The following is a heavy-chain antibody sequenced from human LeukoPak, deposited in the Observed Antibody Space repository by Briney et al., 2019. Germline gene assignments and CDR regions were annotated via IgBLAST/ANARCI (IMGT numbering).Heavy chain of an antibody. CDR3: AKDRCSNGIGCLYYYMDV. CDR2: LQYDGSNK. J-gene: IGHJ6*03. V-gene: IGHV3-30*04. CDR1: GFAFSSFA. D-gene: IGHD2-8*01. Sequence: GGSLRLSCAASGFAFSSFAMHWARQAPGKGLEWVAYLQYDGSNKQYADSVKGRFSISRDNSKNILYLQMNSLRAEDTAVYYCAKDRCSNGIGCLYYYMDVWGKGTTVTISS.